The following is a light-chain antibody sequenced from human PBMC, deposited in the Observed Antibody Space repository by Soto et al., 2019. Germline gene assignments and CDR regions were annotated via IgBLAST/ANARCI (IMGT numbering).Light chain of an antibody. CDR3: QQYNSYSRT. CDR1: QSISSW. J-gene: IGKJ1*01. Sequence: DIQMTQSPSTLSASVVDRVTITCRASQSISSWLAWYQQKPGKAPKLLIYKASSLESGVPSRFSGSGSGTEFTLTISSLQPDDFATYYCQQYNSYSRTCGQGTKGDI. V-gene: IGKV1-5*03. CDR2: KAS.